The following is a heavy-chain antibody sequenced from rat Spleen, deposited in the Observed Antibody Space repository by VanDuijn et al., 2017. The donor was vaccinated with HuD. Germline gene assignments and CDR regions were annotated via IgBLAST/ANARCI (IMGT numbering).Heavy chain of an antibody. CDR1: GHSIASSYR. D-gene: IGHD1-10*01. CDR2: INSAGST. V-gene: IGHV3-3*01. CDR3: ARQDNYVGFAY. J-gene: IGHJ3*01. Sequence: EVQLQESGPGLVKPSQSLSLTCSVTGHSIASSYRWNWIRKFPGNKLEWMGYINSAGSTNCNPSLKSRISISRDTSKNQFFLQVDSVTTEDTATYYCARQDNYVGFAYWGQGTLVTVSS.